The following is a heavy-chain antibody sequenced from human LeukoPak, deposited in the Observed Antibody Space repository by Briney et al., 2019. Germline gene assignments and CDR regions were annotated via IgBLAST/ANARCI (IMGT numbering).Heavy chain of an antibody. V-gene: IGHV4-61*02. CDR1: GGSISSGSYY. Sequence: PSQTLSLTCTVSGGSISSGSYYWSWIRQPAGKGLEWIGRIYTSGSTNYNPSLKSRVTMSVDTSKNQFSLKLSSVTAADTAVYYCARGRFWSDFYYYYMDVWGKGTTVTVSS. J-gene: IGHJ6*03. CDR2: IYTSGST. CDR3: ARGRFWSDFYYYYMDV. D-gene: IGHD3-3*01.